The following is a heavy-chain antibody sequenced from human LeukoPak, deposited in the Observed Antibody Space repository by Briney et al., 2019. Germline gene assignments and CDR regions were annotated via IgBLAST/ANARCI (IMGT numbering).Heavy chain of an antibody. CDR1: GGSISSYY. CDR2: IYYSGST. J-gene: IGHJ4*02. V-gene: IGHV4-59*01. Sequence: SETLSLTCTVSGGSISSYYWSWIRQPPGKGLEWIGHIYYSGSTNYNLSLKSRVTISVDTSKNQFSLKLSSVTAADTAVYYCARISGEGWYFDYWGQGTLVTVSS. CDR3: ARISGEGWYFDY. D-gene: IGHD6-19*01.